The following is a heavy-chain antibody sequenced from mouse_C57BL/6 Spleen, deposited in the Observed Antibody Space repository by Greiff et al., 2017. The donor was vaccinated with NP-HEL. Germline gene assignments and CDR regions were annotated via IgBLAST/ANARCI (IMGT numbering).Heavy chain of an antibody. J-gene: IGHJ4*01. CDR1: GYTFTSYW. D-gene: IGHD2-3*01. CDR2: IDPSDSYT. Sequence: VQLQQPGAELVMPGASVKLSCKASGYTFTSYWMHWVKQRPGQGLEWIGDIDPSDSYTNYNQKFKGKSTLTVDKSSSTAYMQLSILTSEDSAVYYCARADGRYAMDYWGQGTSVTVSS. CDR3: ARADGRYAMDY. V-gene: IGHV1-69*01.